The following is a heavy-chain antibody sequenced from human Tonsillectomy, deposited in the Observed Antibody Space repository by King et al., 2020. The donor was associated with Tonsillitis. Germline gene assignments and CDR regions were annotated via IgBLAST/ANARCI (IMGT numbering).Heavy chain of an antibody. Sequence: QLVQSGGGLVQPGGSLRLSCSASGFTFSSYAMHWVRQAPGKGLEYVSAISSNGDSTSYADSVKGRFTISRDNSKNTLYVQMSSLRAEDTAVYYCVKDRWCSSTSCHDAFDIWGQGIMVTVSS. D-gene: IGHD2-2*01. CDR1: GFTFSSYA. J-gene: IGHJ3*02. V-gene: IGHV3-64*05. CDR2: ISSNGDST. CDR3: VKDRWCSSTSCHDAFDI.